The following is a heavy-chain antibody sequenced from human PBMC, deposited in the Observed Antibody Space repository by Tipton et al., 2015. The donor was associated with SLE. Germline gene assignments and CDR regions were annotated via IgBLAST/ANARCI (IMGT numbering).Heavy chain of an antibody. D-gene: IGHD1-26*01. CDR3: ARAPVQWAYAFHI. J-gene: IGHJ3*02. Sequence: SLRLSCKASGFTFSRYDMSWVRQTPGKGLEWVSAIYNGGGTDYADSVKGRFTISGDSSKDTLYLQMNSLRVEDTAIYYCARAPVQWAYAFHIWRQGTMVNVSS. CDR2: IYNGGGT. V-gene: IGHV3-23*03. CDR1: GFTFSRYD.